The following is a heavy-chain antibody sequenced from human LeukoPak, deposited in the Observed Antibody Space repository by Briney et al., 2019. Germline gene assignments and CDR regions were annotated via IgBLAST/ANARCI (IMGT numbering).Heavy chain of an antibody. CDR3: ARATTVTAGYYYYMDV. CDR2: ISSSSSTI. Sequence: GGSLRLSCAAPGFTFSSYSMNWDRQAPGMGLEWVSYISSSSSTIYYADSVKGRFTISRDNAKNSLYLQMNSLRAEDTAVYYCARATTVTAGYYYYMDVWGKGTTVTVSS. J-gene: IGHJ6*03. V-gene: IGHV3-48*01. CDR1: GFTFSSYS. D-gene: IGHD4-11*01.